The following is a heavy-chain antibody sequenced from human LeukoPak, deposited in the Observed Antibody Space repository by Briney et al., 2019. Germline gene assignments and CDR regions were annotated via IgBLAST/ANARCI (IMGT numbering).Heavy chain of an antibody. Sequence: PGRSLRLSCAASGFTFSSYGMHWVRQAPGKGLEWVAVISYDGSNKYYADSVKGRFTISRDNSKNTLYLQMNSLRAEDTAVYYCAKGGNRDYWGQGTLVTVSS. CDR1: GFTFSSYG. CDR2: ISYDGSNK. V-gene: IGHV3-30*18. D-gene: IGHD1-14*01. CDR3: AKGGNRDY. J-gene: IGHJ4*02.